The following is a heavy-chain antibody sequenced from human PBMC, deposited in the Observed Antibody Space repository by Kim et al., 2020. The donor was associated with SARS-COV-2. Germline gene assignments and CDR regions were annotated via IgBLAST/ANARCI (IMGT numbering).Heavy chain of an antibody. CDR3: ARVEGWLANSSSWVFDY. D-gene: IGHD6-13*01. CDR1: GGSISSSSYY. CDR2: IYYSGST. Sequence: SETLSLTCTVSGGSISSSSYYWGWIRQPPGKGLEWIGSIYYSGSTYYNPSLKSRVTISVDTSKHQFSLKLSSVTAADTAVYYCARVEGWLANSSSWVFDYWGQGTLVTVSS. J-gene: IGHJ4*02. V-gene: IGHV4-39*01.